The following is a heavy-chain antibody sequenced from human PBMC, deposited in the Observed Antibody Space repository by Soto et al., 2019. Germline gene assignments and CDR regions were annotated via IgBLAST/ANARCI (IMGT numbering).Heavy chain of an antibody. CDR1: GGSISSYY. J-gene: IGHJ4*02. Sequence: SETLSLTCTVSGGSISSYYWSWIRQPPGKGLEWIGYIYYSGSTNYNPSLKSRVTISVDTSKNQFSLKLSSVTAADTAVYYCARLPETGTGDIVDYWGQGTLVTVSS. V-gene: IGHV4-59*08. CDR2: IYYSGST. CDR3: ARLPETGTGDIVDY. D-gene: IGHD1-7*01.